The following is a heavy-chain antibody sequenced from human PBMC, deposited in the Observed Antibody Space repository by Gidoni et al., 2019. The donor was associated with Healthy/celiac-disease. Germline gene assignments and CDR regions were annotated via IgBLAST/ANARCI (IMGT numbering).Heavy chain of an antibody. D-gene: IGHD2-21*02. CDR1: GFTFSSYS. CDR2: ISSSSSSI. V-gene: IGHV3-21*01. CDR3: ARTLCGGDCYLFDYFDY. J-gene: IGHJ4*02. Sequence: EVQLVESGGGLVKPGGSLSISCAASGFTFSSYSMNWVRPAPGKGLEWVSSISSSSSSISYADSVKGRFTISRDNAKNSLYLQMNSLRAEDTAVYYCARTLCGGDCYLFDYFDYWGQGTLVTVSS.